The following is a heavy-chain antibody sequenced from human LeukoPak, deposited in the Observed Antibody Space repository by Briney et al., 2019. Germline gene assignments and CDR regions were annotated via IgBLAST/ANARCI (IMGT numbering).Heavy chain of an antibody. CDR1: GGSIKNYY. J-gene: IGHJ6*03. Sequence: SETLSLTCTVSGGSIKNYYWTWIRQLPGKGLEWIGYIYYSGSTSSNPSLKSRVTISVDTSKNQFSLRLKYVTAADTAVYYCARDVPRGTGYMDVWGKGTTVTVSS. D-gene: IGHD3-10*01. CDR3: ARDVPRGTGYMDV. CDR2: IYYSGST. V-gene: IGHV4-59*01.